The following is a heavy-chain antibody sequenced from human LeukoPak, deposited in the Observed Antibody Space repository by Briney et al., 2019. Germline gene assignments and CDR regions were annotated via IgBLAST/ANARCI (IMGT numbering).Heavy chain of an antibody. D-gene: IGHD2-2*01. Sequence: ASVKVSCKASGYTFTGYYMHWVRQAPGQGLEWMGWIHPDRGTTNYAQKFQGRVTMTRDTSITAAYMELSRLRSDDTAVYYRARRYCSSTSCYYFDYWGQGTLVTVSS. CDR3: ARRYCSSTSCYYFDY. V-gene: IGHV1-2*02. CDR2: IHPDRGTT. J-gene: IGHJ4*02. CDR1: GYTFTGYY.